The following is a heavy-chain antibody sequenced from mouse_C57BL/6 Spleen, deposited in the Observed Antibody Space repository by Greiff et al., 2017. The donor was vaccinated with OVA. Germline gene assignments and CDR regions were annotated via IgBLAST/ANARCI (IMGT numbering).Heavy chain of an antibody. D-gene: IGHD1-1*01. CDR1: GYTFTSYW. CDR3: ARIKDYDGSSWYFDV. Sequence: QVQLQQPGAELVMPGASVKLSCKASGYTFTSYWMHWVKQRPGQGLEWIGEIDPSDSYTNYNQKFKGKSTLTVDKSSSTAYMQLSSLTSEDSAVYYCARIKDYDGSSWYFDVWGTGTTVTVSS. V-gene: IGHV1-69*01. J-gene: IGHJ1*03. CDR2: IDPSDSYT.